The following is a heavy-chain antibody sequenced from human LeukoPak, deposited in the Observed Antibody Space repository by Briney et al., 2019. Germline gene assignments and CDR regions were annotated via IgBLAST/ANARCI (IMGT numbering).Heavy chain of an antibody. D-gene: IGHD3-3*01. CDR1: GFTFSSYA. CDR3: AKAPYYDFWSGRDAFDI. J-gene: IGHJ3*02. V-gene: IGHV3-23*01. CDR2: ISGSGGST. Sequence: GGSLRLSCAASGFTFSSYATSWVRQAPGKGLEWVSAISGSGGSTYYADSVKGRFTISRDNSKNTLYLQMNSLRAEDTAVYYCAKAPYYDFWSGRDAFDIWGQGTMVTVSS.